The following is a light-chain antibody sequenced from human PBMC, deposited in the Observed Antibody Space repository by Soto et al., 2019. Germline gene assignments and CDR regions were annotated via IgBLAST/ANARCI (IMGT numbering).Light chain of an antibody. Sequence: QSVLTQPPSASGTPGQRVTISCSGDSSSIERNSVSWYQQLPGMAPKLLTYLNSRRPSGVPDRFSGSKSGTSASLAISGLQYEDVAEYYCATWDDSMNLLYVFGTGTKLTVL. CDR1: SSSIERNS. CDR3: ATWDDSMNLLYV. J-gene: IGLJ1*01. V-gene: IGLV1-44*01. CDR2: LNS.